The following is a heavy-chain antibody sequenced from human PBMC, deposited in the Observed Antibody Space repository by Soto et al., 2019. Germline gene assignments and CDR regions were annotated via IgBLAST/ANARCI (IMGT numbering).Heavy chain of an antibody. V-gene: IGHV4-61*01. Sequence: QVHLQESGPGQVKPSETLSLICTVSGGSVNSDNFYWSWIRQPPGRGLEWIGYIYYTGSTNYNPSLKSRVTISIDTSRNQFSLKLSSVTAAVTAVYYCAREFSNSPEAFDSWGQGSLVTVS. CDR3: AREFSNSPEAFDS. CDR2: IYYTGST. D-gene: IGHD6-6*01. J-gene: IGHJ4*02. CDR1: GGSVNSDNFY.